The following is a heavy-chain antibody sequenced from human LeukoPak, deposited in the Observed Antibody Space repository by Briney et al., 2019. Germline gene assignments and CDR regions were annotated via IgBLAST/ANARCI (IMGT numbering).Heavy chain of an antibody. CDR3: ARESASSSGWYVLSWFDP. Sequence: PGGSLRLSCAASGFTFGSYAMNWVRQAPGKGLEWVSSISSSSSYIYYADSVKGRFTISRDNAKNSLYLQMNSLRAEDTAVYYCARESASSSGWYVLSWFDPWGQGTLVTVSS. V-gene: IGHV3-21*01. D-gene: IGHD6-19*01. CDR2: ISSSSSYI. J-gene: IGHJ5*02. CDR1: GFTFGSYA.